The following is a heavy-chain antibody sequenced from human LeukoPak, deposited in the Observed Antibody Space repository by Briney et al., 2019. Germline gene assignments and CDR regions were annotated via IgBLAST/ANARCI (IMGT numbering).Heavy chain of an antibody. D-gene: IGHD2-2*01. J-gene: IGHJ6*02. V-gene: IGHV4-4*07. CDR1: GGPISSYY. CDR2: IYTSGST. Sequence: PSETLSLTCTVSGGPISSYYWSWIRQPAGKGLEWIGRIYTSGSTNYNPSLKSRVTMSVDTSKNQFSLKLSSVTAADTAVYYCARAGIVVVPAAGTFYYYYGMDVWGQGTTVTVSS. CDR3: ARAGIVVVPAAGTFYYYYGMDV.